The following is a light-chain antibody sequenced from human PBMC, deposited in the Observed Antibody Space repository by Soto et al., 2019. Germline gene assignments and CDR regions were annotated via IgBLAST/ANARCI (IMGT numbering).Light chain of an antibody. V-gene: IGLV7-46*01. CDR2: DTT. CDR3: LLLCCAAVV. CDR1: TGAVTSGHF. J-gene: IGLJ2*01. Sequence: QAVVTQEPSLTVSPGGTVTITCGSRTGAVTSGHFPYWFQQKPGHAPRTLIYDTTRKYSWTPARFSGSRLGGKAALTLSGAQSEDEADYYCLLLCCAAVVFGGGTKLTVL.